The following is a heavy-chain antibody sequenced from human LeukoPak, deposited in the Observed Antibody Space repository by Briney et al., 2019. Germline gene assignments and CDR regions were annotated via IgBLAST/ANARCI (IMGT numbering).Heavy chain of an antibody. Sequence: GGSLRLSCAASGFTFSSYTMNGVRQAPGKGLEGGSSISSDSNYIYYADSVKVRFTISRDNAWNSLYLQMNSLRAEDTAVYYCARKENILTGYYDHWGQGTLVTVSS. CDR1: GFTFSSYT. CDR2: ISSDSNYI. J-gene: IGHJ5*02. CDR3: ARKENILTGYYDH. D-gene: IGHD3-9*01. V-gene: IGHV3-21*01.